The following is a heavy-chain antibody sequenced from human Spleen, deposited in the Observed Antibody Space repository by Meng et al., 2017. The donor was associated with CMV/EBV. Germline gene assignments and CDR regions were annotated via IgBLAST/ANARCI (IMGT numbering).Heavy chain of an antibody. V-gene: IGHV1-18*01. CDR1: GGTFSSYA. D-gene: IGHD3-10*01. Sequence: ASVKVSCKASGGTFSSYAISWVRQAPGQGLEWMGWISAYNGNTNYAQKLQGRVTMTTDTSTSTAYMELRSLRSADTAVYYCARDRVPYYYYYGMDVWGQGTTVTVSS. CDR3: ARDRVPYYYYYGMDV. J-gene: IGHJ6*02. CDR2: ISAYNGNT.